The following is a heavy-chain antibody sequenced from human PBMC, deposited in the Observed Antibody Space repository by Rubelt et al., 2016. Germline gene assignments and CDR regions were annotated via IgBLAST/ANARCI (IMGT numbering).Heavy chain of an antibody. CDR1: GYTFTSYY. V-gene: IGHV1-46*04. J-gene: IGHJ6*02. CDR2: INPSGGST. Sequence: QVQLVQSGAEVKKPGASVKVSCKASGYTFTSYYMHWVRQAPGQGLEWMGIINPSGGSTSFDTKLQGRATMTRDTSTITVDMELSSPRSEDTDVYYCARGRWELGMDVWGQGTTVTVSS. D-gene: IGHD1-26*01. CDR3: ARGRWELGMDV.